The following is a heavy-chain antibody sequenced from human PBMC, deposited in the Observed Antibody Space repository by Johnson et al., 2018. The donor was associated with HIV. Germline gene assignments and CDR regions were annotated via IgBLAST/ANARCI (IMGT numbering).Heavy chain of an antibody. J-gene: IGHJ3*02. CDR1: GFTFDDYA. D-gene: IGHD6-6*01. Sequence: VQLVESGGGLVQPGRSLRLSCAASGFTFDDYAMHWVRQAPGKGLEWVSGISWNSGSIGYADSVKGRFTISRDNAKNSLYLQMNSLRAEDTALYYCAKYMAARTFDAFDIWGQGTTVTVSS. V-gene: IGHV3-9*01. CDR3: AKYMAARTFDAFDI. CDR2: ISWNSGSI.